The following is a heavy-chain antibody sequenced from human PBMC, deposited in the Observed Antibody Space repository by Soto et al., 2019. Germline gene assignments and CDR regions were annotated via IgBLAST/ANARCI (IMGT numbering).Heavy chain of an antibody. CDR2: IYYSGST. CDR1: DGSISSYY. D-gene: IGHD4-17*01. J-gene: IGHJ4*02. CDR3: ARGYGDFDY. V-gene: IGHV4-59*01. Sequence: SETLSVTCTVSDGSISSYYWSWIRQPPGKGLEWIGYIYYSGSTNYSPSLKSRVTISVDTSKNQFSLKLSSVTAADTAVYYCARGYGDFDYWGQGTLVTVSS.